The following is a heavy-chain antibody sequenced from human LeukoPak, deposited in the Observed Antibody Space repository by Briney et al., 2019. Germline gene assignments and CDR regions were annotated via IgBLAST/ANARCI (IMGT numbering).Heavy chain of an antibody. J-gene: IGHJ4*02. D-gene: IGHD3-10*01. CDR1: GSRFTSYW. CDR3: ARDVYGSGSGDY. Sequence: GASLKISCKGSGSRFTSYWIGWVRQLPGKGLEWMGIIYPGDSDTRYSPSFQGQVTISADKSISTAYLQWRSLKASDTAMYYCARDVYGSGSGDYWGQGTLVTVSS. V-gene: IGHV5-51*01. CDR2: IYPGDSDT.